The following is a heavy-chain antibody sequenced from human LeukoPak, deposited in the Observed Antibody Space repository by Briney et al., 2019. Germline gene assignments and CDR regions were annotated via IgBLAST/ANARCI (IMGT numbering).Heavy chain of an antibody. J-gene: IGHJ4*02. D-gene: IGHD2-8*02. Sequence: GESLRLSCAASGFSFSLYPMNWVRQAPGKGLEWLSNIRDSGGEMYYADSVKGRFTITRDNAKNTLYLQMNGLRVEDTAVYFCARDHYWAFDFWGRGTLVTVSS. CDR2: IRDSGGEM. CDR1: GFSFSLYP. CDR3: ARDHYWAFDF. V-gene: IGHV3-48*01.